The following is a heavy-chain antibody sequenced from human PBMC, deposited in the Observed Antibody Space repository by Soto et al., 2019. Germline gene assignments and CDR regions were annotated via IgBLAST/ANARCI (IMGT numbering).Heavy chain of an antibody. CDR2: ISGSGGST. CDR3: AKDRYYYDSSGYSPDAFDI. CDR1: GFTFSSYA. J-gene: IGHJ3*02. Sequence: GGSLRLSXAASGFTFSSYAMSWVRQAPGKGLEWVSAISGSGGSTYYADSVKGRFTISRDNSKNTLYPQMNSLRAEDTAVYYCAKDRYYYDSSGYSPDAFDIWGQGTMVTVSS. V-gene: IGHV3-23*01. D-gene: IGHD3-22*01.